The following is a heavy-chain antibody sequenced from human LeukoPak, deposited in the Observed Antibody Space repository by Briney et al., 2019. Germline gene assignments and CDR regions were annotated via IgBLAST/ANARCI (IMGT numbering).Heavy chain of an antibody. J-gene: IGHJ6*03. CDR1: GGSISSYY. Sequence: PSETLSPTCTVSGGSISSYYWSWIRQPAGKGLEWIGRIYTSGSTNYNPSLKSRVTMSVDTSKNQFSLKLSSVTAADTAVYYCARVHQLGYCSSTSCHTGEVGYMDVWGKGTTVTVSS. CDR2: IYTSGST. D-gene: IGHD2-2*02. V-gene: IGHV4-4*07. CDR3: ARVHQLGYCSSTSCHTGEVGYMDV.